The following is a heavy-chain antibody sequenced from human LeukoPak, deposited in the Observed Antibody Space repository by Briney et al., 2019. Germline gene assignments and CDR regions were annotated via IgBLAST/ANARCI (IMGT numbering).Heavy chain of an antibody. CDR3: ARDSGFGIKGLDP. Sequence: SQTLSLTCAISGESVSSNSAVWNWIRQSPSRGLEWLGRTYYRSKWYNDYAVSVKTRITINPDTSNNQFPLQLKSVSPEDTAVYYCARDSGFGIKGLDPWGQGTLVTVSS. J-gene: IGHJ5*02. V-gene: IGHV6-1*01. CDR1: GESVSSNSAV. CDR2: TYYRSKWYN. D-gene: IGHD1-14*01.